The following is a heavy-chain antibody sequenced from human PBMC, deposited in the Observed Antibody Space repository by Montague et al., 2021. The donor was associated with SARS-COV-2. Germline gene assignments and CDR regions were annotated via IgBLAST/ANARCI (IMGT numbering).Heavy chain of an antibody. D-gene: IGHD3-10*01. Sequence: SLRLSLSASGFTFRSYWMHWVRQVPGRGLVWVSRIRPDGTSTHYAASVKGRFIISRDNAKNTLSLEMTNLRVDDTAIYYRVRPLWFGDSDYYFESWGQGTLVSVSS. CDR3: VRPLWFGDSDYYFES. CDR2: IRPDGTST. J-gene: IGHJ4*02. V-gene: IGHV3-74*01. CDR1: GFTFRSYW.